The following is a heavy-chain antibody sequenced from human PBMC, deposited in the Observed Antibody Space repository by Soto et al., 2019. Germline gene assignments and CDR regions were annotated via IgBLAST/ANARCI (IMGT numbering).Heavy chain of an antibody. CDR1: GFTFRSYA. V-gene: IGHV3-23*01. CDR3: TKDSFPGTRRFDI. J-gene: IGHJ3*02. Sequence: GGSLRLSCAASGFTFRSYAMSWVRQAPGKGLEWVSGIRTSGADTSYADSVKGRFTISRDNSKNTLFLQMNSLTAEDTAVYFCTKDSFPGTRRFDIWGQGTMVTVSS. D-gene: IGHD1-1*01. CDR2: IRTSGADT.